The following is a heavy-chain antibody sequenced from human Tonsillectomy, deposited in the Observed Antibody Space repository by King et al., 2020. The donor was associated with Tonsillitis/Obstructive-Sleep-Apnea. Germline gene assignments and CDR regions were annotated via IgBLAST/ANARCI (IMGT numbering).Heavy chain of an antibody. Sequence: VQLVESGGGVVQPGRSLRLSCAASGFTFSSYGMHWVRQAPGKGLEWVAVISYDGRNKYYADSVKGRFTISRDNSKNTLYLQMNSLRAEDTAVFYCAKVDVLASSGVFSYMDVGGKGITVTVSS. J-gene: IGHJ6*03. CDR3: AKVDVLASSGVFSYMDV. V-gene: IGHV3-30*18. CDR1: GFTFSSYG. D-gene: IGHD6-13*01. CDR2: ISYDGRNK.